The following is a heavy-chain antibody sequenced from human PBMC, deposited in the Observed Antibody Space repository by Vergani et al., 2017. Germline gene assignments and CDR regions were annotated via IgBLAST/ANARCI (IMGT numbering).Heavy chain of an antibody. CDR1: GGTFSSYA. CDR3: ARGKRGSSTSGYTPNVGSSSEEGRPFDY. V-gene: IGHV1-69*01. Sequence: QVQLVQSGAEVKKPGSSVKVSCKASGGTFSSYAISWVRQAPGQGLEWMGGIIPIFCTANYAQKFQGRVTITADESTSTAYMELSSLRSEDTAVYYCARGKRGSSTSGYTPNVGSSSEEGRPFDYWGQGTLVTVSS. J-gene: IGHJ4*02. CDR2: IIPIFCTA. D-gene: IGHD2-2*02.